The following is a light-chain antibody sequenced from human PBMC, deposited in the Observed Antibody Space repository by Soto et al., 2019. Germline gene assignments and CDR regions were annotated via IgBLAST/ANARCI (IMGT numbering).Light chain of an antibody. CDR1: QSINSW. CDR3: QQYNDSPWT. J-gene: IGKJ1*01. CDR2: KAS. V-gene: IGKV1-5*03. Sequence: DIQMTQSPSTLSASVGDRVTITCRASQSINSWLAWYQQKPGKAPNLLIYKASSLEGGVPSRFSGSGSGTEFTLTISSMQPDDFASYYCQQYNDSPWTFGPGTKVEIK.